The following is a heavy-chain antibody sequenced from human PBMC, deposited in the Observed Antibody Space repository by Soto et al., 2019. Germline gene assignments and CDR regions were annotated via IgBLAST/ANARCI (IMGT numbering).Heavy chain of an antibody. CDR2: ITDTGGDA. CDR3: ARGSTDSYPGSRIFDF. Sequence: PGGSLRLSCVASGLTFGSRAMRLVRQAPGEGLQWVSTITDTGGDAKYADSVRGRFVISRDNSKKTLYLQMTSLTAEDSAMYFCARGSTDSYPGSRIFDFWGRGTLVTVSS. D-gene: IGHD3-10*01. J-gene: IGHJ4*02. CDR1: GLTFGSRA. V-gene: IGHV3-23*01.